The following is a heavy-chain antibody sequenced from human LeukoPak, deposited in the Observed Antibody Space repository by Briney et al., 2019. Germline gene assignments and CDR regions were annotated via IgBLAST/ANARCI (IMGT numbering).Heavy chain of an antibody. Sequence: PGGSLRLSCAASRFTVSINYMSWVRQAPGKWLQWVSVIYSGGNTYYADSVKGRFTISRDNSKNTVYLQMNSLRAEDTAVYYCARGETSSYDYWGQGTLVTVSS. CDR2: IYSGGNT. V-gene: IGHV3-53*01. D-gene: IGHD2-2*01. CDR1: RFTVSINY. J-gene: IGHJ4*02. CDR3: ARGETSSYDY.